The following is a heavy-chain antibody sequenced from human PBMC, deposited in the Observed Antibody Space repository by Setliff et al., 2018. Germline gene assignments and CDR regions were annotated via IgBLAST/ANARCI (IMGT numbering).Heavy chain of an antibody. CDR2: INSGGSST. Sequence: GGSLRLSCAASGFTLNSYLMHWVRQAPGEGLVWVSAINSGGSSTYYADSVKGRFTISRDNSKNTLYLQMNSLRAEDTAIYSCAKFSSVPGSRFFDYWGQGALVTVSS. D-gene: IGHD2-2*01. CDR3: AKFSSVPGSRFFDY. J-gene: IGHJ4*02. CDR1: GFTLNSYL. V-gene: IGHV3-23*01.